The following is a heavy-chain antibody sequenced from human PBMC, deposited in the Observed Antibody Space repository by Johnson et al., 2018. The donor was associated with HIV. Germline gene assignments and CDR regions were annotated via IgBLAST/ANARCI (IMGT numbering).Heavy chain of an antibody. D-gene: IGHD3-22*01. V-gene: IGHV3-15*01. Sequence: EVQLVESGGGLVKPGGSLKVSCAASGFTFSNVWMHWVRQAPGKGLEWVGRIKRKTDGGTTDYAAPVKGKFTISRDDSKNTLYLEMNSLKTEDTAVYYCTTTGTWYYDSSGYSTSDAFDIWGQGTMVTVAS. CDR1: GFTFSNVW. CDR3: TTTGTWYYDSSGYSTSDAFDI. CDR2: IKRKTDGGTT. J-gene: IGHJ3*02.